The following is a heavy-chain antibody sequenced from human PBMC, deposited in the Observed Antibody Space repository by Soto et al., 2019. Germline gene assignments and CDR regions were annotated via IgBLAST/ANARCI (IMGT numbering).Heavy chain of an antibody. CDR3: AMGTDEAKIRFDP. V-gene: IGHV3-66*01. CDR1: GFTVSSNY. J-gene: IGHJ5*02. Sequence: EVQLLESGGGLVQPGGSLRLSCAASGFTVSSNYMSWVRQAPGTGLEWVSSIHPGGDTFYADSVKGRFSFSRDNYKNTVLLQRNSLRVEDTAVYHGAMGTDEAKIRFDPWGQGTLVTVSS. CDR2: IHPGGDT. D-gene: IGHD5-12*01.